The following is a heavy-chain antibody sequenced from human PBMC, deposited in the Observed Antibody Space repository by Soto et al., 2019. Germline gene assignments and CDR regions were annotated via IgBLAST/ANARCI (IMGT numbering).Heavy chain of an antibody. V-gene: IGHV1-18*04. CDR2: ISAFNAYT. Sequence: ASVKVSCKASGYTYTTYGITWVRQAPGQGLEWMGWISAFNAYTTYAQKFQGRVTMTTDTSTSTAYMELRGLRSDDTAVYYCARDRTYSRSSSVRFDPWGQGTLVTVSS. CDR1: GYTYTTYG. CDR3: ARDRTYSRSSSVRFDP. D-gene: IGHD5-18*01. J-gene: IGHJ5*02.